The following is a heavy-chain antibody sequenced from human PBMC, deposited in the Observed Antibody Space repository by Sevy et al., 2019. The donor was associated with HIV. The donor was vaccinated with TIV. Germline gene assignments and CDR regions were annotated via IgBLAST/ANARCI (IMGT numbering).Heavy chain of an antibody. V-gene: IGHV1-2*02. CDR1: GYTFTGYY. CDR3: ARDSHYDFWSGYYTSYYYYGMDV. CDR2: INPNSGGT. J-gene: IGHJ6*02. D-gene: IGHD3-3*01. Sequence: ASVKVSCKASGYTFTGYYMHWVRQAPGQGLEWMGWINPNSGGTNYAQKFQGRVTMTRDTSISTANMELSRLRSDDTAVYYCARDSHYDFWSGYYTSYYYYGMDVWGQGTTVTVSS.